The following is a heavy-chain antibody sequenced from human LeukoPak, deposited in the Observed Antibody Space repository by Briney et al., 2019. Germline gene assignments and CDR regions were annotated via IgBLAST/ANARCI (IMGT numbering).Heavy chain of an antibody. Sequence: GGSLRLSCAASGFNFSSQLVSWVAQAPGKGLEGVANIMQEGSEKYYVDSVKGRFTLSRDNAKNSLYLQMNSLRAEDTAVYYCARDQRYCSSSSCPWEPFDYWGQGTLVTVSS. V-gene: IGHV3-7*05. CDR2: IMQEGSEK. CDR3: ARDQRYCSSSSCPWEPFDY. J-gene: IGHJ4*02. CDR1: GFNFSSQL. D-gene: IGHD2-2*01.